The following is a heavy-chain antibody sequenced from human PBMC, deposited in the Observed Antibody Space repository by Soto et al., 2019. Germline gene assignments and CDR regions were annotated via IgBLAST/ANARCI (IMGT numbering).Heavy chain of an antibody. Sequence: EVQLVESGGGLVQPGGSLRLSCAASGFTFNIYEMNWVRQAPGKGLEWVSYISGSGTPMYYADSVKGRFTVSRDNAMNSLYLQMNSLRAGDTAVYYCARGSNYDFCNDKYYGMDVWGQGTTVTVSS. CDR1: GFTFNIYE. CDR3: ARGSNYDFCNDKYYGMDV. D-gene: IGHD3-3*01. CDR2: ISGSGTPM. J-gene: IGHJ6*02. V-gene: IGHV3-48*03.